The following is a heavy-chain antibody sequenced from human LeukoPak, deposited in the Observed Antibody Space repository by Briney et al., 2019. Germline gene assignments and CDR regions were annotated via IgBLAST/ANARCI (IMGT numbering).Heavy chain of an antibody. J-gene: IGHJ4*02. CDR3: ATNSGWRFDY. CDR2: IGEDGSEI. D-gene: IGHD2-21*01. Sequence: PGGSLRLSCAASGFTFSQYWMSWVRQAPGKGLEWVANIGEDGSEIYYVDSVKGRLTISRDNAKNSLYLQMNSLRAEDTAVYYCATNSGWRFDYWGQGTLVTVSS. V-gene: IGHV3-7*02. CDR1: GFTFSQYW.